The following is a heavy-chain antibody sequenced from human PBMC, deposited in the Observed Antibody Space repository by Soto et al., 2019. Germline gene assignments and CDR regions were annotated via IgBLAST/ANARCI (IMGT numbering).Heavy chain of an antibody. CDR3: VIVYDSSGYPRYYFYY. CDR1: GFTFSSYS. D-gene: IGHD3-22*01. Sequence: SGGSLRLSCAASGFTFSSYSMNWVRQAPGKGLEWVAVISFDGSNKYYADSVKGRFTISRDNSKNTLYLQMDSLRPEDTAVYYCVIVYDSSGYPRYYFYYCGQGTLVTVSS. CDR2: ISFDGSNK. J-gene: IGHJ4*02. V-gene: IGHV3-30*03.